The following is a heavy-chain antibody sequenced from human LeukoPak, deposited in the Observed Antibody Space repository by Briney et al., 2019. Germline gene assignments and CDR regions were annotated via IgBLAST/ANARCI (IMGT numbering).Heavy chain of an antibody. CDR3: ARSVEGGYMDV. Sequence: GGSLRLSCAASGFTFSSYWMSWVRQAPGKGLEWVAHIKQDGSEKYYVDSVRGRFTISRDNAKNSLYLQMNSLSAEDTAVYYCARSVEGGYMDVWGKGTTVTISS. J-gene: IGHJ6*03. CDR2: IKQDGSEK. D-gene: IGHD3-16*01. V-gene: IGHV3-7*01. CDR1: GFTFSSYW.